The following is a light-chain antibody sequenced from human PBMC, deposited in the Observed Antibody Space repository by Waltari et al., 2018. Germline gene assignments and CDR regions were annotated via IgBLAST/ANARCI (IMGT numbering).Light chain of an antibody. CDR1: ESVRSH. CDR3: QQYHNWWT. Sequence: EIVMTQSPATLSVSPGERATLSCRASESVRSHLAWFQQKPGQAPRPLVYHASTRATGIPGRFSGSGSGTEFTLTISSLQSEDFAVYYCQQYHNWWTFGQGTKVEVK. V-gene: IGKV3-15*01. CDR2: HAS. J-gene: IGKJ1*01.